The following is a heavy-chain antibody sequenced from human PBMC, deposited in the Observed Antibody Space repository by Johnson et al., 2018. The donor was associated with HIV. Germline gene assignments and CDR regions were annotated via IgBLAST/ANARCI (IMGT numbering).Heavy chain of an antibody. J-gene: IGHJ3*02. CDR3: VRVELGAFDI. CDR2: IRYDGSGK. V-gene: IGHV3-30*02. CDR1: GFVFSDYV. Sequence: QVQLVESGGGVVQPGGSLTLSCAASGFVFSDYVMHWVRQAPGKGLDWVTFIRYDGSGKYYADSVNGRFTISRDNSKNTLYHQMNSLKTEDTAVYYCVRVELGAFDIWGQGTMVTVSS. D-gene: IGHD1-7*01.